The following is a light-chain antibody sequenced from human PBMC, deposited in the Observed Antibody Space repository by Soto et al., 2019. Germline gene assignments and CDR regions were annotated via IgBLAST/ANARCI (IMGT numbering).Light chain of an antibody. Sequence: DIQMTQSPSSLSASVGDRVTITCRASQGISSYLAWYQQKPGKAPKLLIYAASTLQSGVPSGVSGSGSGTDFTLTISSLQPEDFATYYCQQLSTYPLTFGGGTKVDIK. V-gene: IGKV1-9*01. CDR2: AAS. CDR3: QQLSTYPLT. J-gene: IGKJ4*01. CDR1: QGISSY.